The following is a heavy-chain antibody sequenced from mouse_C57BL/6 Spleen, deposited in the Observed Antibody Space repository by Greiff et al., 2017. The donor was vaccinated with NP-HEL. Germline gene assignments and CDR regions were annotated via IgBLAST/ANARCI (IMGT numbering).Heavy chain of an antibody. D-gene: IGHD1-1*01. J-gene: IGHJ1*03. Sequence: VQLQQSVAELVRPGASVKLSCTASGFNIKNTYMHWVKQRPEQGLEWIGRIDPANGNTKYAPKFQGKATITADTSSNTAYLQLSSLTSEDTAIYYCASGLITTVVAQGYFDVWGTGTTVTVSS. V-gene: IGHV14-3*01. CDR1: GFNIKNTY. CDR3: ASGLITTVVAQGYFDV. CDR2: IDPANGNT.